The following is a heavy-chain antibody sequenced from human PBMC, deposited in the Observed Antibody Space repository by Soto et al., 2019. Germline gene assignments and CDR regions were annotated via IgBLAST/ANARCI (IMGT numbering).Heavy chain of an antibody. CDR3: ARDTPGLELRAFDI. CDR1: GFTFSDYY. D-gene: IGHD1-7*01. Sequence: PGGSLRLSCAASGFTFSDYYMSWIRQAPGKGLEWVSYISSSGSTIYYADSVKGRFTISRDNAKNSLYLQMNSLRAEDTAVYYCARDTPGLELRAFDIWGQGTMVTVSS. J-gene: IGHJ3*02. V-gene: IGHV3-11*01. CDR2: ISSSGSTI.